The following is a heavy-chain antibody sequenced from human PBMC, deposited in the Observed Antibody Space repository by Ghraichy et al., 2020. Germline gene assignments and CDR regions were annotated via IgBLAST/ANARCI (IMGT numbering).Heavy chain of an antibody. D-gene: IGHD2-2*01. CDR2: MSGRGTT. J-gene: IGHJ5*02. V-gene: IGHV4-39*01. CDR3: AKHAIPADVLHNWFAP. Sequence: ESPNISCTVSGDSLRRSDYYWGWIRRPPGKGLEWIASMSGRGTTHVNPSLKSRVTTSVDTSKNQFSLRLNSVTAADTALYYCAKHAIPADVLHNWFAPWGQGILIIVSS. CDR1: GDSLRRSDYY.